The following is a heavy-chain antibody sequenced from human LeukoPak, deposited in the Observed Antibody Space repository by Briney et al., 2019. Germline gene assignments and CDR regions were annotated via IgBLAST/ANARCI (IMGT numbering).Heavy chain of an antibody. J-gene: IGHJ4*02. CDR1: GFSFSICS. D-gene: IGHD4-17*01. CDR2: ISSNGGNT. CDR3: VKATVTSSYFDYFDY. Sequence: GGSLRLSCSASGFSFSICSMHWVRQAPGKGPEYVSAISSNGGNTNYADSVKGRFTISRDNSKNTLYLQMSSLRAEDTAVYYCVKATVTSSYFDYFDYWGQGTLVTVSS. V-gene: IGHV3-64D*09.